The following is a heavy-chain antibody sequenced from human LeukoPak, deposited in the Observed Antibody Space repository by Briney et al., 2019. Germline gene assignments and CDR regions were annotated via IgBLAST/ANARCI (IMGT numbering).Heavy chain of an antibody. CDR2: IFHGGST. CDR3: AGCWGDYCDSSGAYWYFDL. CDR1: GYSISTDYY. Sequence: SETLSLTCTVSGYSISTDYYWGWIRQPPGKGLEWIGSIFHGGSTYYNPSLRSRVTISVDTSKNQFSLKLSSVTAADTAVYYCAGCWGDYCDSSGAYWYFDLWGRGTLVTVSS. J-gene: IGHJ2*01. V-gene: IGHV4-38-2*02. D-gene: IGHD3-22*01.